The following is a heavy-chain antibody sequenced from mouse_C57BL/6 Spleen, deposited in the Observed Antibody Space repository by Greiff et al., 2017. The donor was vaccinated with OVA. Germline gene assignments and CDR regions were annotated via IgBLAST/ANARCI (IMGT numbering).Heavy chain of an antibody. J-gene: IGHJ4*01. CDR2: IDPENGDT. CDR3: TEDYYAMDY. CDR1: GFNIKDDY. V-gene: IGHV14-4*01. Sequence: VQLKESGAELVRPGASVKLSCTASGFNIKDDYMHWVKQRPEQGLEWIGWIDPENGDTEYASKFQGKATITADTSSNTAYLQLSSLTSEDTAVYYCTEDYYAMDYWGQGTSVTVSS.